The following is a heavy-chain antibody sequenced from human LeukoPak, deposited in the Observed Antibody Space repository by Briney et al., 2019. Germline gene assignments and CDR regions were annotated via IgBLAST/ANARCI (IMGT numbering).Heavy chain of an antibody. Sequence: PWETLSLTCTVSGGSISSSSYYWVWIRQPPGKGLEWIGSIYYSGSNYYNPSLNSRVTISENTSKNQFSLKLSSVAAAVTAMYYCARLCLLTFWGYEPRGTFDYLGQGTLVTVSS. CDR2: IYYSGSN. CDR1: GGSISSSSYY. D-gene: IGHD5-12*01. V-gene: IGHV4-39*01. J-gene: IGHJ4*02. CDR3: ARLCLLTFWGYEPRGTFDY.